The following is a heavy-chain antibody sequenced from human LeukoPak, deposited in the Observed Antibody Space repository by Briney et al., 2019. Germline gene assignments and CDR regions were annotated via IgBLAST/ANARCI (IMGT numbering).Heavy chain of an antibody. Sequence: GASVKVSCKASRYTFTGYYMHWVRQAPGQGLEWMGWINPNSGGTNYAQKFQGRVTMTRDTSISTAYMELSRLRSDDTAVYYCARPIAGSSSWYVEAFAIWGQGTMVTVSS. CDR2: INPNSGGT. D-gene: IGHD6-13*01. CDR3: ARPIAGSSSWYVEAFAI. J-gene: IGHJ3*02. CDR1: RYTFTGYY. V-gene: IGHV1-2*02.